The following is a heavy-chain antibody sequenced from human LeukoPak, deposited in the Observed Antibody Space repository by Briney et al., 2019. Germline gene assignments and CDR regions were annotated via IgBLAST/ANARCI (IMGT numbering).Heavy chain of an antibody. CDR2: INPNSGGT. D-gene: IGHD3-22*01. CDR1: GYTFADYY. J-gene: IGHJ4*02. Sequence: ASVKVSCKASGYTFADYYMHWVRQAPGQGLEWMGWINPNSGGTNYAQKFQGRVTMTRDTSISTAYMELSRLRSDDTAVYYCARVLYDSSGYNYWGQGTLVTVSS. V-gene: IGHV1-2*02. CDR3: ARVLYDSSGYNY.